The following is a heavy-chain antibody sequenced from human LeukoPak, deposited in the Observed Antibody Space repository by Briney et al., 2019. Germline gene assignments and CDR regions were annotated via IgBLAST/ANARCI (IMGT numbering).Heavy chain of an antibody. J-gene: IGHJ4*02. CDR1: GGSFSGYY. V-gene: IGHV4-34*01. Sequence: SETLSLTCAVYGGSFSGYYWSWIRQPPGKGLEWIGEINHSGSTNYNPSLKSRVTISVDTSKNQFSLKLSSVTAADTTVYYCARELGGGIAVAGTYYFDYWGQGTLVTVSS. CDR2: INHSGST. D-gene: IGHD6-19*01. CDR3: ARELGGGIAVAGTYYFDY.